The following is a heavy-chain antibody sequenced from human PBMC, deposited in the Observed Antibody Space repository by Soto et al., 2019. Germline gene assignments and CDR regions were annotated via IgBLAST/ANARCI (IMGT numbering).Heavy chain of an antibody. J-gene: IGHJ4*02. Sequence: QVQLVQFGAEVKKPGSSVKVSCKASGGTFSSYAISWVRQAPGQGLEWMGGIIPIFGTANYAQKFQGRVTITADESTSTAYMELSSLRSEDTAVYYCARVEYCGGDCYSGRFDYWGQGTLVTVSS. CDR2: IIPIFGTA. CDR3: ARVEYCGGDCYSGRFDY. D-gene: IGHD2-21*02. CDR1: GGTFSSYA. V-gene: IGHV1-69*12.